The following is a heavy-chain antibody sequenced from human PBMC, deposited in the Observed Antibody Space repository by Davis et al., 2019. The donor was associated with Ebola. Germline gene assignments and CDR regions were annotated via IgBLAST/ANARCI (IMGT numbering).Heavy chain of an antibody. CDR2: ISGSGGST. Sequence: GESLKISCAASGFTFSSYAMSWVRQAPGKGLEWVSAISGSGGSTYYADSVKGRFTISRDNSKNTLYLQMNSLRAEDTAVYYCARDMGSSVYYYGMDVWGQGTTVTVSS. J-gene: IGHJ6*02. D-gene: IGHD2-2*01. CDR3: ARDMGSSVYYYGMDV. V-gene: IGHV3-23*01. CDR1: GFTFSSYA.